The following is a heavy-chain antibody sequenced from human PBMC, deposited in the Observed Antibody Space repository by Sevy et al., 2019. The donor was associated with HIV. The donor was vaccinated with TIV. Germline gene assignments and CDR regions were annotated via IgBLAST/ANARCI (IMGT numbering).Heavy chain of an antibody. D-gene: IGHD1-20*01. J-gene: IGHJ4*02. Sequence: TENLSLTCSVSGGSMNIYYWSWIRQPPGKGLERIGFIYYRGSTNYYPSLKSRVTISVDTSKNQFSLKLSSVTAADTAVYYCARVGFNWNDVDYWGQGTLVTVSS. CDR1: GGSMNIYY. V-gene: IGHV4-59*01. CDR2: IYYRGST. CDR3: ARVGFNWNDVDY.